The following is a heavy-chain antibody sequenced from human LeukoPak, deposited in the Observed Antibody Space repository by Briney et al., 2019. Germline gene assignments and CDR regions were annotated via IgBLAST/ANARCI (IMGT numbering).Heavy chain of an antibody. CDR2: INHSGST. CDR3: ARLGSSWYGVDY. CDR1: GGSFSGYY. V-gene: IGHV4-34*01. J-gene: IGHJ4*02. D-gene: IGHD6-13*01. Sequence: SETLSLTCAVYGGSFSGYYWSWIRQPPGKGLEWIGEINHSGSTNYNPSLKSRVTISVDTSKNQFSLKLSSVTAADTAVYYCARLGSSWYGVDYWGQGTLVTVSS.